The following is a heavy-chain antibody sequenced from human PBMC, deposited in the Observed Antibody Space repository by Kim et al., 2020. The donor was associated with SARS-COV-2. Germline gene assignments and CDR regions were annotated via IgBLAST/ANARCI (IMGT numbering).Heavy chain of an antibody. V-gene: IGHV3-7*01. J-gene: IGHJ4*02. CDR3: ARGRAIDY. Sequence: DGSEIYDVDSGKGRFTTSGDNAKNSLYLQMGSLRSEDTAVYYCARGRAIDYWGQGTLVTVSS. CDR2: DGSEI.